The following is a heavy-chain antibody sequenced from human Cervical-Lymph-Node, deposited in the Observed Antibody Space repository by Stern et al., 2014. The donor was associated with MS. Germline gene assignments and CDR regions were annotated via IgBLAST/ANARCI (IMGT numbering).Heavy chain of an antibody. CDR1: GFSLRNARMG. V-gene: IGHV2-26*01. Sequence: QVTLRESGPVLVKPTETLTLTCTVSGFSLRNARMGVSWNRQPPGKALEWLAHILSNDEKTYSTSLKGRLTISKDTSKSQVVLTMTHMDPVDTATYYCARMMQHLAGDAFDIWGQGTVVTVSS. CDR3: ARMMQHLAGDAFDI. J-gene: IGHJ3*02. CDR2: ILSNDEK. D-gene: IGHD6-13*01.